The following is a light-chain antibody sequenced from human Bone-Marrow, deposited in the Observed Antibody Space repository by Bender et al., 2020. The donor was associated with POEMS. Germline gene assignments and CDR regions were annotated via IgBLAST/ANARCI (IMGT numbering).Light chain of an antibody. CDR2: SSH. J-gene: IGLJ3*02. Sequence: QSVLTQPPSASGTPGQRVTISCSGGSSYIGAHAVNWYQHLPGTAPTLLFYSSHRRPSEVPDRLSGSRSGTSASLAISGLQSEDEADYYCAVWDDILNGWVFGGVTKLTVL. CDR1: SSYIGAHA. CDR3: AVWDDILNGWV. V-gene: IGLV1-44*01.